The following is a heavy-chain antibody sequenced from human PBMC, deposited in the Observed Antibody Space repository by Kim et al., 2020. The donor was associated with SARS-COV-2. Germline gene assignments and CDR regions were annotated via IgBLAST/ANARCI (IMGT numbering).Heavy chain of an antibody. CDR3: ARGRYCSSTSCYAFYFDY. CDR1: GGSFSGYY. D-gene: IGHD2-2*01. CDR2: INHSGST. J-gene: IGHJ4*02. Sequence: SETLSLTCAVYGGSFSGYYWSWIRQPPGKGLEWIGEINHSGSTNYNPSLKSRVTISVDTSKNQFSLKLSSVTAADTAVYYCARGRYCSSTSCYAFYFDYWGQGTLVTVSS. V-gene: IGHV4-34*01.